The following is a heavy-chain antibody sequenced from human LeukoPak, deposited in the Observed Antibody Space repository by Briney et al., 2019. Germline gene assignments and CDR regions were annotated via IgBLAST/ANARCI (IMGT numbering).Heavy chain of an antibody. V-gene: IGHV1-2*02. J-gene: IGHJ5*02. Sequence: GASVKVSCKASGYTFTSYYMYWVRQAPGQGLEWMGWINPNSGGTNYAQKFQGRVTMTRDTSISTAYMELSRLRSDDTAVYYCAAEKAYGYNWFDPWGQGTLVTVSS. CDR3: AAEKAYGYNWFDP. CDR1: GYTFTSYY. D-gene: IGHD4-17*01. CDR2: INPNSGGT.